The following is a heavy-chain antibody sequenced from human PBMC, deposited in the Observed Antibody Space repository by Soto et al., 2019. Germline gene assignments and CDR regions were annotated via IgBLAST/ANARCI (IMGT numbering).Heavy chain of an antibody. D-gene: IGHD5-12*01. CDR2: IIPIFGTP. CDR1: GVTFSRQD. J-gene: IGHJ4*02. Sequence: SVKVSCKASGVTFSRQDMRWVRQAPGQGLEWMGGIIPIFGTPQYAEKFQDRVTITADESTSTAYMELSSLTSEDTAVYYCATNEGRDGYSFDYWCQGTLVTVSS. CDR3: ATNEGRDGYSFDY. V-gene: IGHV1-69*13.